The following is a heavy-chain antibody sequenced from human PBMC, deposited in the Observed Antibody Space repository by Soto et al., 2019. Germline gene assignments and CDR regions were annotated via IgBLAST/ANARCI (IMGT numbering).Heavy chain of an antibody. CDR3: AIPPRMPGD. D-gene: IGHD2-2*01. J-gene: IGHJ4*02. CDR1: GFNFKDYY. CDR2: ISGSGSDK. V-gene: IGHV3-11*05. Sequence: QVQLVESGGGLVKPGGSLRLSCAASGFNFKDYYMTWFRQAPGKGLEYVSYISGSGSDKKYADSVKGRFTISRDNSENSLYRQINTLRAEHTAVYYCAIPPRMPGDWCQGTLVTVAS.